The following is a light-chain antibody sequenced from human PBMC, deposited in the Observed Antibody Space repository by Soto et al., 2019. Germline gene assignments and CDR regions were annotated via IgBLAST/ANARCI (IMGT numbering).Light chain of an antibody. Sequence: IVLTQSPATLSLSPGERAPLSCRTSQSVSSYLAWYQQKPGQAPRLLIYDASNRATGIPARFSASGSGTDFTLTISSLEPEDFAVYYCQQRSNWPITFGQGTRLEIK. CDR3: QQRSNWPIT. J-gene: IGKJ5*01. CDR2: DAS. CDR1: QSVSSY. V-gene: IGKV3-11*01.